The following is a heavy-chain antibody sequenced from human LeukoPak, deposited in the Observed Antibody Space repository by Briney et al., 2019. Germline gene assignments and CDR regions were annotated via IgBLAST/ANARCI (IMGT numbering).Heavy chain of an antibody. Sequence: GESLKISCKGSGYSFTSYWIAWVRQMPGKGLEWMGIIYPGDSDTRYSPSFQGQVTISADKSISTAYVQWSSLKASDTAMYYCAKVIRERGSGSYYINDYYYYYYMDVCGKGTTVTVSS. J-gene: IGHJ6*03. CDR3: AKVIRERGSGSYYINDYYYYYYMDV. V-gene: IGHV5-51*01. CDR1: GYSFTSYW. D-gene: IGHD3-10*01. CDR2: IYPGDSDT.